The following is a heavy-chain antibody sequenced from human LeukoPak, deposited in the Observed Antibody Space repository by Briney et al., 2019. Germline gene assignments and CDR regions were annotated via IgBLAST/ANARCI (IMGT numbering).Heavy chain of an antibody. D-gene: IGHD4-11*01. Sequence: GGSLRLSCAASGFTFRSYSMNWVRQAPGKGLEWVSSISSSSSYIYYADSVKGRFTISRDNAKNSLYLQMSSLRVEDTAVYYCARAEEDDDSSYWYFDLWGRGTLVTVSS. J-gene: IGHJ2*01. CDR3: ARAEEDDDSSYWYFDL. CDR2: ISSSSSYI. CDR1: GFTFRSYS. V-gene: IGHV3-21*01.